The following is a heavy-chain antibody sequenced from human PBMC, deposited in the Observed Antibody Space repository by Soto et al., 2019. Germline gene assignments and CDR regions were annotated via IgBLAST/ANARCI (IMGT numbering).Heavy chain of an antibody. Sequence: SETLSLTCTVSGGSISSSSYYWGWIRQPPGKGLEWIGSIYYSGSTYYNPSLKSRVTISVDTSKNQFSLKLSSVTAADTAVYYCARARYYDILTGYYEGSLSLVYFDYWGQGTLVTVSS. CDR3: ARARYYDILTGYYEGSLSLVYFDY. CDR2: IYYSGST. CDR1: GGSISSSSYY. V-gene: IGHV4-39*07. J-gene: IGHJ4*02. D-gene: IGHD3-9*01.